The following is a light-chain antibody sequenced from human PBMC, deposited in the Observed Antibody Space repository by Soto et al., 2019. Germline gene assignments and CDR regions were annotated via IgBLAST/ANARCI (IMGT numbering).Light chain of an antibody. CDR1: QNLSSN. CDR3: QQYSRWPPNT. V-gene: IGKV3-15*01. Sequence: EIVMTQSPATLSVSPGERATLSCRASQNLSSNLAWYQQKPGQAPRLLICGASTRATGIPARFSGSGSGTEFTLTISSLQSEDFAVYYCQQYSRWPPNTFGQGTKLEIK. J-gene: IGKJ2*01. CDR2: GAS.